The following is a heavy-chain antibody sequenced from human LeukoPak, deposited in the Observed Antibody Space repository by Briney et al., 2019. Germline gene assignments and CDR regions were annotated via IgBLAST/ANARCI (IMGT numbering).Heavy chain of an antibody. Sequence: PGGSLRLSCTASGFTFGDYAMSWVRLAPGKGLEWVGFIRSKASGGTTEYTASVKGRFTISRDDSKSIAYLQMNSLITEVTAIYYCTRGYSIDYWGQGTQVTVSS. CDR3: TRGYSIDY. V-gene: IGHV3-49*04. CDR1: GFTFGDYA. CDR2: IRSKASGGTT. D-gene: IGHD4-11*01. J-gene: IGHJ4*02.